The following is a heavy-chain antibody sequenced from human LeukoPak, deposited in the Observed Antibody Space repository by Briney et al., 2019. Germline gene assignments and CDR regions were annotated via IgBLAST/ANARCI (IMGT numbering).Heavy chain of an antibody. Sequence: SETLSLTCTVSGGSISSSSYYWGWIRQPPGKGLEWIGSIYYSGSTYYNPSLKSRVTISVDTSKNQFSLKLSSVTAADTAVYYCARDPGAWFGELLSASSNWFDPLGPGNPGHRLL. J-gene: IGHJ5*02. CDR1: GGSISSSSYY. V-gene: IGHV4-39*07. CDR2: IYYSGST. D-gene: IGHD3-10*01. CDR3: ARDPGAWFGELLSASSNWFDP.